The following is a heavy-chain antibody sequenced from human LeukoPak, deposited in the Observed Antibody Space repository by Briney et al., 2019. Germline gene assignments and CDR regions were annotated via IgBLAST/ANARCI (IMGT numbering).Heavy chain of an antibody. V-gene: IGHV3-11*01. CDR2: ISTSGSTI. Sequence: PGGSLRLSCAASGFTFSDYYMSWIRQAPGKGLEWVSYISTSGSTIYYADSVKGRYTISRDNAKNSLYLQMNSLRAEDTAVYYCANDLILTPYGDRFLDFWGQGTLVTVSS. CDR3: ANDLILTPYGDRFLDF. D-gene: IGHD4-17*01. J-gene: IGHJ4*02. CDR1: GFTFSDYY.